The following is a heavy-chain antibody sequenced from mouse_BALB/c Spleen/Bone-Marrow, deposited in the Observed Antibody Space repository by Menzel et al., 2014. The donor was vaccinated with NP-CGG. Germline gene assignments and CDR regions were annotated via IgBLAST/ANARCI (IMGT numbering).Heavy chain of an antibody. CDR3: ARSRGKYAMDY. V-gene: IGHV1-7*01. CDR2: INPSTGYT. J-gene: IGHJ4*01. D-gene: IGHD2-1*01. CDR1: GYTFSNYW. Sequence: QVQLQQPGAELAKPGASVKMSCKAPGYTFSNYWMHWVKQRPGQGLEWIGYINPSTGYTEYNQKFKDKATLTADKSSSTAYMQLSSLTSEDSAVYYCARSRGKYAMDYWGQGTSVTVSS.